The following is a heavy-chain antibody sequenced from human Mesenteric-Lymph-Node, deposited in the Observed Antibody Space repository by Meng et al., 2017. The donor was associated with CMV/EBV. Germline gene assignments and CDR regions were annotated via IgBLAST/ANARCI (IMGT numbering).Heavy chain of an antibody. J-gene: IGHJ6*02. CDR1: GFAFNDAW. V-gene: IGHV3-15*01. Sequence: GGSLRLSCAASGFAFNDAWMSWVRQPPGKGLEWVGLIKKKSDGGTAEYAAPVKGRFTISRDDSRNVLYLQMNSLETEDTAVYYCTSAFSSATGMDVWGQGTTVTVSS. D-gene: IGHD3-3*01. CDR2: IKKKSDGGTA. CDR3: TSAFSSATGMDV.